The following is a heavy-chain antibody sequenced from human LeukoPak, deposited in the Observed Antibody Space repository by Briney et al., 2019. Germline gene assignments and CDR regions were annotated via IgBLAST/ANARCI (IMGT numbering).Heavy chain of an antibody. CDR2: LSGSGNTI. CDR1: GFTFSTYA. Sequence: GGSLRLSCAASGFTFSTYAMSWVRQAPGKGLECVSALSGSGNTIYYADSVKGRFTISRDNSKNTLYLQMNSPRAEDTAVYYCARVSGTIRIWPQPFGDGMDVWGQGTTVTVSS. CDR3: ARVSGTIRIWPQPFGDGMDV. J-gene: IGHJ6*02. D-gene: IGHD2/OR15-2a*01. V-gene: IGHV3-23*01.